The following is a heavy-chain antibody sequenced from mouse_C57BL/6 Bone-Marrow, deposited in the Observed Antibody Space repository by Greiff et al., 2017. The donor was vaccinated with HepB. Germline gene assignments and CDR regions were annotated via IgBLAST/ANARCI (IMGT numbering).Heavy chain of an antibody. CDR1: GFTFSSYG. CDR2: ISSGGSYT. J-gene: IGHJ2*01. Sequence: EVKLMESGGDLVKPGGSLKLSCAASGFTFSSYGMSWVRQTPDKRLEWVATISSGGSYTYYPDSVKGRFTISRDNAKNTLYLQMSSLKSEDTAMYYCARRGYGYDGVDYWGQGTTLTVSS. D-gene: IGHD2-2*01. CDR3: ARRGYGYDGVDY. V-gene: IGHV5-6*02.